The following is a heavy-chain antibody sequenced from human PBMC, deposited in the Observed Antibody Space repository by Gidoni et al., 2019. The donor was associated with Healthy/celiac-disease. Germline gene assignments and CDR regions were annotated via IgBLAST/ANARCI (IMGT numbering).Heavy chain of an antibody. CDR2: ISYDGSNK. V-gene: IGHV3-30-3*01. CDR3: ARAPVVDSSGYSNLGIDY. D-gene: IGHD3-22*01. CDR1: AFTFSSYA. J-gene: IGHJ4*02. Sequence: QVQLVESGGGVVQPGRSLRLSCAASAFTFSSYAMHWVRPAPGKGLEWVAVISYDGSNKYYADSVKGRFTISRDNSKNTLYLQMNSLRAEDTAVYYCARAPVVDSSGYSNLGIDYWGQGTLVTVSS.